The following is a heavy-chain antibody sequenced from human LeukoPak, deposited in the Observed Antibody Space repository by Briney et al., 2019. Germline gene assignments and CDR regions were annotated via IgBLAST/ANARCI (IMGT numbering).Heavy chain of an antibody. D-gene: IGHD3-3*01. CDR1: GFTFSNAW. CDR2: IKSKTDGATT. V-gene: IGHV3-15*01. J-gene: IGHJ4*02. Sequence: GGSLRPSCAASGFTFSNAWMTRVRQAPGQGLEWVGRIKSKTDGATTDYAATVKGRFIISRDDSKRMLYLQMNSLKAEDTAMYYCALEFGQATDYWGQGTLVTVSS. CDR3: ALEFGQATDY.